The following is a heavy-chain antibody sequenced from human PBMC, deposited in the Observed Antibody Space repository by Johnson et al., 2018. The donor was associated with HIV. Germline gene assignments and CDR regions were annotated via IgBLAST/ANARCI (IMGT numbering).Heavy chain of an antibody. CDR2: MRYDGSHN. V-gene: IGHV3-30*02. J-gene: IGHJ3*02. CDR3: ARGFCSNGVCSSLLGFDAFDI. Sequence: QVQLVESGGGLVQPGGSLRLSCAASGFPVSSNYISWVRQAPGKGLEWVTFMRYDGSHNYYADSVQGRFTISSANSKNTLYLQMNSLSAEDTAVYFCARGFCSNGVCSSLLGFDAFDIWGQGTTVTVSS. D-gene: IGHD2-8*01. CDR1: GFPVSSNY.